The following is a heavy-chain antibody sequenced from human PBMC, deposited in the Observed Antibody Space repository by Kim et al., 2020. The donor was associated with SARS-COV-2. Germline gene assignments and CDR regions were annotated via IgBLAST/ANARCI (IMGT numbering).Heavy chain of an antibody. V-gene: IGHV4-31*03. D-gene: IGHD5-12*01. CDR2: IYYSGST. Sequence: SETLSLTCTVSGGSISSGGYYWSWIRQHPGKGLEWIGYIYYSGSTYYNPSLKSRVTISVDTSKNQFSLKLSSVTAADTAVYYCAREVRSGYDHNDAFDIWGQGTMVTVSS. CDR3: AREVRSGYDHNDAFDI. J-gene: IGHJ3*02. CDR1: GGSISSGGYY.